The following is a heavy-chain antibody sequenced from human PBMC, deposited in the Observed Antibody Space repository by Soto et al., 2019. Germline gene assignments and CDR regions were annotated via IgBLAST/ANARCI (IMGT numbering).Heavy chain of an antibody. V-gene: IGHV3-48*02. Sequence: GGSLRLSCAASGFTFSSYSMNWVRQAPGKGLEWVSYISSSSSTIYYADSVKGRFTISRDNAKNSLYLQMNSLRDEDTAVYYCARDWASIRVAVAGGEPNYDYRGQGTLVTVSS. CDR2: ISSSSSTI. J-gene: IGHJ4*02. D-gene: IGHD6-19*01. CDR1: GFTFSSYS. CDR3: ARDWASIRVAVAGGEPNYDY.